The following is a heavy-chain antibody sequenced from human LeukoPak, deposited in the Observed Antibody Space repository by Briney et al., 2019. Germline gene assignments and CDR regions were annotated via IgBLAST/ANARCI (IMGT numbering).Heavy chain of an antibody. CDR1: GGTFSSYA. CDR3: ARGGGITMIVNNWFDP. Sequence: SVKVSCKASGGTFSSYAISWVRQAPGQGLEWMGGIIPIFGTANYAQKFQGRVTITADESTSTAYMELRSLRSDDTAVYYCARGGGITMIVNNWFDPWGQGTLVTVSS. J-gene: IGHJ5*02. CDR2: IIPIFGTA. D-gene: IGHD3-22*01. V-gene: IGHV1-69*13.